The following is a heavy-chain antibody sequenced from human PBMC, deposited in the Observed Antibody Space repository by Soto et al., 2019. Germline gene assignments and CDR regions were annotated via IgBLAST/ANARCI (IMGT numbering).Heavy chain of an antibody. CDR2: ISGSGQST. CDR3: AKIMTPTYYEIGSRCTAY. J-gene: IGHJ4*02. CDR1: RFTFSTYA. Sequence: GGSLRLSCAASRFTFSTYAMSWVRQGPGKGLEWVSGISGSGQSTYYADSVKGRFTISRDNSKNTLYLQKNSLRADDRAIYYCAKIMTPTYYEIGSRCTAYWGQGTLPPVS. D-gene: IGHD3-9*01. V-gene: IGHV3-23*01.